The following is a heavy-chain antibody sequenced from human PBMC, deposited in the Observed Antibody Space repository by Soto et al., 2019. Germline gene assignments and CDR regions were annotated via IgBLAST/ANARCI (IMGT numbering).Heavy chain of an antibody. J-gene: IGHJ3*02. Sequence: QVPLVQSGAEVKKPGASVKVSCKASGYTFTSYAMHWVRQAPGQRLEWMGWINAGNGNTKYSQKFQGRVTITRDTSASTAYMELSSLRSEDTAVYYCARDRYCTNGVCYTEDAFDIWGQGTMVTVSS. D-gene: IGHD2-8*01. V-gene: IGHV1-3*01. CDR3: ARDRYCTNGVCYTEDAFDI. CDR2: INAGNGNT. CDR1: GYTFTSYA.